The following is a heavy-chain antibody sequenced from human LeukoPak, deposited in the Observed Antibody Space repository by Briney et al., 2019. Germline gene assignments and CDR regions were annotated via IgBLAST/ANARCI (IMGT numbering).Heavy chain of an antibody. CDR1: GFTFDDYG. Sequence: GGSLRLSCAASGFTFDDYGMSWVCQAPGKGLEWVSGINWNGGSTGYADSVKGRLTISRDNAKNSLYLQMNSLRAEDTALYYCARGGRAKYQLPSGRGHYYYYYYMDVWGKGTTVAVSS. CDR3: ARGGRAKYQLPSGRGHYYYYYYMDV. D-gene: IGHD2-2*01. J-gene: IGHJ6*03. V-gene: IGHV3-20*04. CDR2: INWNGGST.